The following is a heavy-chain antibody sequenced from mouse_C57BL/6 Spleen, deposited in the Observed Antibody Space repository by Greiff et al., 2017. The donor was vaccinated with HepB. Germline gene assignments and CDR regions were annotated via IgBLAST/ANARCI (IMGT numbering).Heavy chain of an antibody. CDR3: ARSTMITTGAMDY. V-gene: IGHV1-82*01. CDR2: IYPGDGDT. Sequence: QVQLQQSGPELVKPGASVKISCKASGYAFSSSWMNWVKQRPGKGLEWIGRIYPGDGDTNYNGKFKGKATLTADKSSSTAYMQLSSLTSEDSAVYFCARSTMITTGAMDYWGQGTSVTVSS. D-gene: IGHD2-4*01. J-gene: IGHJ4*01. CDR1: GYAFSSSW.